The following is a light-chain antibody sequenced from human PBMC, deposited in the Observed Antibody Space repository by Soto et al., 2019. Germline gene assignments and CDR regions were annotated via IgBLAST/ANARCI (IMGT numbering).Light chain of an antibody. CDR2: AAS. CDR1: QGISTY. CDR3: QQSYSTTWT. Sequence: DIHMTQSPSSLSASVGYRFTITCRASQGISTYLNWYQQKPGKAPKLLIYAASSLQSGVPSRLSGSESETDLTITISSMKNEDFENYSCQQSYSTTWTFGQGTKVDIK. V-gene: IGKV1-39*01. J-gene: IGKJ1*01.